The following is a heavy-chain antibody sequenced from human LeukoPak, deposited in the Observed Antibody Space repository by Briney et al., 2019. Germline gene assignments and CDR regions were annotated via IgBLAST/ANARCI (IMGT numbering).Heavy chain of an antibody. V-gene: IGHV3-7*01. CDR1: GFTFSSNW. D-gene: IGHD2-2*01. J-gene: IGHJ6*03. CDR3: ARDKREYQLLFRKYYDYMDV. Sequence: PGGSLRLSCAASGFTFSSNWMSWVRQVPGKGLEGLANIKQDGSEKYYVDSVKGRFTISRDNAKNSLYLQMNSLRAEDTAVYYCARDKREYQLLFRKYYDYMDVWGKGTTVIVSS. CDR2: IKQDGSEK.